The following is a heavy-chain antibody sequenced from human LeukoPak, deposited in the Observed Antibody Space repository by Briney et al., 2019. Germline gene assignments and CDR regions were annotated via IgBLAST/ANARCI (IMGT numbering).Heavy chain of an antibody. CDR2: ISGSGGST. CDR1: GFTFSSYA. J-gene: IGHJ6*03. D-gene: IGHD5-18*01. V-gene: IGHV3-23*01. CDR3: AKDAGNSYGYQNYYYYYYYMDV. Sequence: PGGSLRLSCAASGFTFSSYAMSWVRQAPGKGLEWVSAISGSGGSTYYADSVKGRFTISRDNSKNTLYLQMNSLRAEDTAVYYCAKDAGNSYGYQNYYYYYYYMDVWGKGTTVTVSS.